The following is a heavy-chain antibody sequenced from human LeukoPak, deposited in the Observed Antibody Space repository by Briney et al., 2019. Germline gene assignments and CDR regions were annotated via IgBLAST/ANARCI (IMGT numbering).Heavy chain of an antibody. CDR3: AREHDYGRVYYYYYMDV. Sequence: PGGSLRLSCAASGFTLSSYGMHWVRQAPGKGLEWVANIKQDGSEKYYVDSVKGRFTISRDNAKNSLYLQMNSLRAGDTAVYYCAREHDYGRVYYYYYMDVWGKGTTVTISS. CDR2: IKQDGSEK. J-gene: IGHJ6*03. CDR1: GFTLSSYG. D-gene: IGHD4-17*01. V-gene: IGHV3-7*01.